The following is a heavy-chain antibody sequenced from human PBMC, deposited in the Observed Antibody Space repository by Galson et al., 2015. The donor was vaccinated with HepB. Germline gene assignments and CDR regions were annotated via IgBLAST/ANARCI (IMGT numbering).Heavy chain of an antibody. J-gene: IGHJ4*02. CDR1: GFTISSYA. CDR3: AKYRGIAVADIIDY. Sequence: SLRLSCAASGFTISSYAMSWVRQAPGKGLEWVSGISGSGGSTNYADSVKGRSTISRDNSKNTLYLQMNSLRAEDTAVYYCAKYRGIAVADIIDYWGQGTLVTVSS. CDR2: ISGSGGST. D-gene: IGHD6-19*01. V-gene: IGHV3-23*01.